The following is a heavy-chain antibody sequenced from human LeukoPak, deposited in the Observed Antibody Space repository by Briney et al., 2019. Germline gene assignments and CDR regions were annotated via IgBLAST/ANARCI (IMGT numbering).Heavy chain of an antibody. CDR1: GGSFSGYY. D-gene: IGHD3-22*01. Sequence: ETLSLTCAVYGGSFSGYYWSWVRQAPGKGLEWVSAISGSGGSTYYADSVKGRFTISRDNSKNTLYLQMNSLRAEDTAVYYCAKGAMIVVVIIDYWGQGTLVTVSS. CDR2: ISGSGGST. V-gene: IGHV3-23*01. J-gene: IGHJ4*02. CDR3: AKGAMIVVVIIDY.